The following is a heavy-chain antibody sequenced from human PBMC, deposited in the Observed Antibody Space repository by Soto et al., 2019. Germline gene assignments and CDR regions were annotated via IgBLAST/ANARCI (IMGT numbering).Heavy chain of an antibody. J-gene: IGHJ4*02. V-gene: IGHV2-26*01. Sequence: AGPTLVNPTQTLTLTFSFSGFSLSTDGVGIGWIRQPPGKALEWLAHIFSNDEKSYSTSLKSRLTISKDTSKSQVVLTMTNMDPVDTATDYCAPILGSSTSCYDYWGQGTLVTVSS. CDR2: IFSNDEK. CDR1: GFSLSTDGVG. CDR3: APILGSSTSCYDY. D-gene: IGHD2-2*01.